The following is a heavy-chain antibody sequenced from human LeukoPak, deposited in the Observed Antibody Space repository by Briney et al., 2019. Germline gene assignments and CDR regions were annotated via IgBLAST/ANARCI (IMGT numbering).Heavy chain of an antibody. Sequence: GGSLRLSCAASGFTFTTYTIHWVRQAPGKGLEWVAVISYDGSNKYYADSVKGRYTISRDNAKNSLYLQMHSLRAEDTAVYYCAELGITMIGGVWGKGTTVTISS. V-gene: IGHV3-30*04. CDR1: GFTFTTYT. D-gene: IGHD3-10*02. CDR3: AELGITMIGGV. CDR2: ISYDGSNK. J-gene: IGHJ6*04.